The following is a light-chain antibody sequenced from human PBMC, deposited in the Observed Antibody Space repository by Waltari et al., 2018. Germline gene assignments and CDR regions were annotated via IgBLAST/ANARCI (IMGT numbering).Light chain of an antibody. CDR2: GNT. Sequence: QSVLTQPPSVSGAPGPWVTISCTGSSSNTGTGYDVHWYQQLPGTAPNRPFFGNTNRPSGVPARCSGAKSGTSGSLAITGLQAEDEADYFCQSYDSTLSVVVFGGGTKLTVL. J-gene: IGLJ2*01. V-gene: IGLV1-40*01. CDR1: SSNTGTGYD. CDR3: QSYDSTLSVVV.